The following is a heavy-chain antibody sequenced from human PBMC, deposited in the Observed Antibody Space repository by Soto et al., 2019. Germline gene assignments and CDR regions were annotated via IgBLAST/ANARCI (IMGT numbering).Heavy chain of an antibody. Sequence: EVQLVESGGLVKPGGSLRLACAASGFTFSTCCMNWVRQDPGKGLEWVSSISSSSRKKYYADSVKGRFTISRDNAKNSLYLQMNSLRAEDTAVYYCARDNGYDAATLDYWGQGTLVTVSS. J-gene: IGHJ4*02. CDR2: ISSSSRKK. CDR3: ARDNGYDAATLDY. CDR1: GFTFSTCC. V-gene: IGHV3-21*02. D-gene: IGHD5-12*01.